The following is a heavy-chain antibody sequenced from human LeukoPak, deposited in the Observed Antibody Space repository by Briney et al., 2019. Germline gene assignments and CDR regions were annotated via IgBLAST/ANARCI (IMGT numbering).Heavy chain of an antibody. D-gene: IGHD3-3*01. CDR3: ASAPYDFWSGLSGQGFKNWFDP. CDR1: GGSISSSSYY. V-gene: IGHV4-39*07. CDR2: IYYSGST. J-gene: IGHJ5*02. Sequence: SETLSLTCTVSGGSISSSSYYWGWIRQPPGKGLEWIGSIYYSGSTYYNPSLKSRVTISVDTSKNQFSLKLGSVPAADTAVYYCASAPYDFWSGLSGQGFKNWFDPWGQGTLVTVSS.